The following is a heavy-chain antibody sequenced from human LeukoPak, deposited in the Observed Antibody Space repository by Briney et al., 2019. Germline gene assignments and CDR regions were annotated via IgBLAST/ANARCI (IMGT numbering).Heavy chain of an antibody. CDR1: GGSISSYY. V-gene: IGHV4-59*01. J-gene: IGHJ4*02. CDR3: ARGYYDILTGYYPLGY. D-gene: IGHD3-9*01. CDR2: IYYSGST. Sequence: SETLSLTCTVSGGSISSYYWSWIRQPPGKGLEWIGYIYYSGSTNYNPSLKSRVTISVDTSKNQFSLKLSSVTAADTAVYYCARGYYDILTGYYPLGYWGQGTLVTVSS.